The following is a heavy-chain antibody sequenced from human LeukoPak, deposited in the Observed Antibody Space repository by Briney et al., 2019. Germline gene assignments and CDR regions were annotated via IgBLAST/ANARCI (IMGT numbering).Heavy chain of an antibody. CDR3: ARLHYDVLTGPFDY. CDR2: IYSGGAT. V-gene: IGHV3-66*04. J-gene: IGHJ4*02. Sequence: GGSLRLSCAASGITVSTNYMSWVRQAPGKGLEWVSIIYSGGATFYADSVKGRFTISRENSKNTLWLQMNSLRAEDTAVYYCARLHYDVLTGPFDYWGQGTLVTVSS. CDR1: GITVSTNY. D-gene: IGHD3-9*01.